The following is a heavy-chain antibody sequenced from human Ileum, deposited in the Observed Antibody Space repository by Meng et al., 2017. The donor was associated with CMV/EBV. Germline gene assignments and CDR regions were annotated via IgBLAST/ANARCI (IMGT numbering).Heavy chain of an antibody. CDR1: GYTFTGYY. V-gene: IGHV1-2*02. J-gene: IGHJ6*02. CDR2: INPNSGGT. D-gene: IGHD3-10*01. Sequence: ASVKVSCKASGYTFTGYYMHWVRQAPGQELEWMGWINPNSGGTNYAQKFQGRVTMTRDTSISTAYMELSRLRSDDTAVYYCARVLWFGDYYYYGMDVWGQGTTVTVSS. CDR3: ARVLWFGDYYYYGMDV.